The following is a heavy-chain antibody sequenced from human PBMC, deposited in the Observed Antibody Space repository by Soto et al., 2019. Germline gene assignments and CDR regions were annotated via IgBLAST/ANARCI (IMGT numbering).Heavy chain of an antibody. J-gene: IGHJ4*02. CDR2: ISYDGSNK. Sequence: QVQLVESGGGVVQPGRSLRLSCAASGFTFSSYGMHWVRQAPGKGLEWVAVISYDGSNKYYADSVKGRFTISRDNSKNTXYXQMNXXXXXXXXXXXXAXXXXXXXXXXXXXXXXXGQGTLVTVSS. CDR1: GFTFSSYG. V-gene: IGHV3-30*03. CDR3: AXXXXXXXXXXXXXXXX.